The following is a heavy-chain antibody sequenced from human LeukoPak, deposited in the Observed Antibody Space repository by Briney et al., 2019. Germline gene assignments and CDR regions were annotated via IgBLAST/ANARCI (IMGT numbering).Heavy chain of an antibody. J-gene: IGHJ6*02. D-gene: IGHD6-13*01. CDR1: GYTFTKYY. Sequence: ASVKVSCKASGYTFTKYYMHWVRQTPGQGLEWMGIINPSGGGTTYAQKFQDRVTMARDTSTSTAYMELSSLRSEDTAVYYCATWGSSSSPLPSMDVWGQGTTVTVSS. CDR2: INPSGGGT. CDR3: ATWGSSSSPLPSMDV. V-gene: IGHV1-46*01.